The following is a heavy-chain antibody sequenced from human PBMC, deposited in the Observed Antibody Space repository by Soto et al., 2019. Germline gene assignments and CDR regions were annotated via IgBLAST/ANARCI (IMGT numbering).Heavy chain of an antibody. CDR3: AKDVCGDYPGRGCYYHYGLDV. D-gene: IGHD4-17*01. CDR1: GFTFNNYG. Sequence: GGSLRLSCAASGFTFNNYGMHWVRQAPGKGLEWVVVISFDGGNTYYADSVKGRFTISRDNSKNTLYLQMTSLRAEDTAVYYCAKDVCGDYPGRGCYYHYGLDVWGQGTTVTVSS. V-gene: IGHV3-30*18. CDR2: ISFDGGNT. J-gene: IGHJ6*02.